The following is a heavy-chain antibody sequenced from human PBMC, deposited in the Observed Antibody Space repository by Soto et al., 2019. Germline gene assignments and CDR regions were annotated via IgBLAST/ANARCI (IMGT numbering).Heavy chain of an antibody. D-gene: IGHD1-26*01. CDR2: IWYDGSNE. V-gene: IGHV3-33*03. J-gene: IGHJ3*01. CDR3: ARAQYTGSYFDACDV. CDR1: GFSFSSYG. Sequence: VGSLRLSCAASGFSFSSYGMHWVRQAPGKGLDWVAVIWYDGSNEYYAESVKGRFTISRDNSKNTLYVQMNSLTVEDTAVYYCARAQYTGSYFDACDVWGQGTMVTVSS.